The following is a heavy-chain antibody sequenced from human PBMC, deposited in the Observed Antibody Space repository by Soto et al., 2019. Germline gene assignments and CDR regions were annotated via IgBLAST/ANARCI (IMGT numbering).Heavy chain of an antibody. J-gene: IGHJ5*02. Sequence: QVQLQESGPGLVKPSQTLSLTCTVSGGSISSGGYYWSWIRQHPGKGLEWIGYIYYSGSTYYNPSLTSRVTISVDTSKNQFSLKLSSVTAADTAVYYCARAVVVAAIWFDPWGQGTLVTVSS. D-gene: IGHD2-15*01. V-gene: IGHV4-31*03. CDR2: IYYSGST. CDR1: GGSISSGGYY. CDR3: ARAVVVAAIWFDP.